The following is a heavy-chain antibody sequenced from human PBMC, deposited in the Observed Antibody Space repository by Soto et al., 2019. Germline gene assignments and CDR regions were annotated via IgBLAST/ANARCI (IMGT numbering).Heavy chain of an antibody. D-gene: IGHD2-2*01. V-gene: IGHV1-2*02. CDR2: INPNSGGT. CDR1: GYTFTGYY. CDR3: AKTGRVPAARGNWFDP. J-gene: IGHJ5*02. Sequence: VASVKVSCKASGYTFTGYYMHWVRQAPGQGLEWMGWINPNSGGTNYAQKFQGRVTMTRDTSISTAYMELSRLRSDDTAVYYCAKTGRVPAARGNWFDPWGQGTLVTVSS.